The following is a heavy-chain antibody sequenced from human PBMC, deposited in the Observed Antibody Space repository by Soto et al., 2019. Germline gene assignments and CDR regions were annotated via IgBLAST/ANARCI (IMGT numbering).Heavy chain of an antibody. CDR2: ISPYNDNT. J-gene: IGHJ6*02. V-gene: IGHV1-18*01. CDR3: ARGGYYDNVWGKLSHYGLDK. D-gene: IGHD3-16*01. CDR1: GYTFIKYG. Sequence: QVQLAQSPAEVKKPGASVKVSCKASGYTFIKYGIAWVRQAPGQGLEWMGWISPYNDNTIYAQKFQGRVTMTADRPTRPVYWDLRSRKSNDPAVYYCARGGYYDNVWGKLSHYGLDKWGQGTSVTVSS.